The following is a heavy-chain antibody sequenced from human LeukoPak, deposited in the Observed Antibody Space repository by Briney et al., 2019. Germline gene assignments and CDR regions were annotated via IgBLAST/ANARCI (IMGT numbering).Heavy chain of an antibody. J-gene: IGHJ4*02. CDR1: RYIYTCYG. D-gene: IGHD6-13*01. CDR2: ISAYNGNT. CDR3: ARAGYKLQKRALAAAGTVPDY. Sequence: ASVKVSRKASRYIYTCYGISWVRQAPGQRLEWMGWISAYNGNTNYAQKLQGRVTMTTDTSTSTAYMELRSLRSDDTAVYYCARAGYKLQKRALAAAGTVPDYWGQGTLVTVSS. V-gene: IGHV1-18*01.